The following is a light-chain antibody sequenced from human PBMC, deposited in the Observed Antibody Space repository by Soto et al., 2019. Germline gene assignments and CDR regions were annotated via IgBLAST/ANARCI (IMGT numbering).Light chain of an antibody. J-gene: IGLJ3*02. CDR1: SGHSSYA. V-gene: IGLV4-69*01. Sequence: QLVLTQSPSASASLGASVKLTCTLSSGHSSYAIAWHQQQPEKGPRYLMKLNSDGSHSKGDGSPDRFSGSSSGAERYLTISSLQSEDVADYYCQTWGTGIWVFGGGTKLTFL. CDR2: LNSDGSH. CDR3: QTWGTGIWV.